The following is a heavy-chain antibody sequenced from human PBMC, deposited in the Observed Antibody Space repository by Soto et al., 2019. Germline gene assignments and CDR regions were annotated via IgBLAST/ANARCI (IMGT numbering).Heavy chain of an antibody. CDR3: ARAAGGLNFDY. V-gene: IGHV3-30-3*01. J-gene: IGHJ4*02. D-gene: IGHD3-10*01. Sequence: QVQLVESGGGVVQPGRSLRLSCAASGCTFSSYAMHWVRQAPGKGLEWVAVISYDGSNKYYADSVKGRFTISRDNSKNTLYLQMNSLRAEDTAVYYCARAAGGLNFDYWGQGTLVTVSS. CDR1: GCTFSSYA. CDR2: ISYDGSNK.